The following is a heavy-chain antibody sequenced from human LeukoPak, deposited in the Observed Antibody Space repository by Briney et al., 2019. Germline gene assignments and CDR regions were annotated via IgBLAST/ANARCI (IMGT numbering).Heavy chain of an antibody. CDR3: ANNYYDLYYFDY. V-gene: IGHV3-23*01. Sequence: GGSLRLSCAASGFTFSSYVMSWVRQAPGKGLEWVSAISGSGGSTYYADSVKGRFTISRDNSKNTLYLQMNSLRAEDTAVYYCANNYYDLYYFDYWGQGTLVTVSS. CDR2: ISGSGGST. CDR1: GFTFSSYV. J-gene: IGHJ4*02. D-gene: IGHD3-22*01.